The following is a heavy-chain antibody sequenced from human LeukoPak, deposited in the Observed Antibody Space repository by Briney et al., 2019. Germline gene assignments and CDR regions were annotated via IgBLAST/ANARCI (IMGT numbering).Heavy chain of an antibody. CDR3: AREQEAETFDY. CDR1: GGTFSSYA. V-gene: IGHV1-69*13. J-gene: IGHJ4*02. D-gene: IGHD5-24*01. Sequence: SVKVSCKASGGTFSSYAISWVRQAPGQGLEWMGGIIPIFGTANYAQKFQGRVTITADESTSTAYMELRSLRSDDTAVYYCAREQEAETFDYWGQGTLVTVSS. CDR2: IIPIFGTA.